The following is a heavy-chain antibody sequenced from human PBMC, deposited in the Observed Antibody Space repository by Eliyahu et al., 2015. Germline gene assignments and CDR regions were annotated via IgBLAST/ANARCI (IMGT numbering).Heavy chain of an antibody. V-gene: IGHV3-48*03. CDR3: ARDGRLLAGYSSSWNY. Sequence: EVQLVESGGGLVQPGGSLRLSCAASGFTFSSYEMNWVRQAPGKGLEWVSYISSSGSTIYYADSVKGRFTISRDNAKNSLYLQMNSLRAEDTAVYYCARDGRLLAGYSSSWNYWGQGTLVTVSS. D-gene: IGHD6-13*01. CDR1: GFTFSSYE. J-gene: IGHJ4*02. CDR2: ISSSGSTI.